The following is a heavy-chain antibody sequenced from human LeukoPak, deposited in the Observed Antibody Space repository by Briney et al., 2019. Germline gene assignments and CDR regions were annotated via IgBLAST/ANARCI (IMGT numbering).Heavy chain of an antibody. V-gene: IGHV3-30-3*01. D-gene: IGHD6-19*01. CDR2: ISYDGSNK. J-gene: IGHJ4*02. Sequence: PGRSLRLSCAASGFTFSSYAMHWVRQAPGKGLEWVAVISYDGSNKYYADSVKGRSTISRDNSKNTLYLQMNSLRAEDTAVHYCAREYQWLDHWGQGTLVTVSS. CDR1: GFTFSSYA. CDR3: AREYQWLDH.